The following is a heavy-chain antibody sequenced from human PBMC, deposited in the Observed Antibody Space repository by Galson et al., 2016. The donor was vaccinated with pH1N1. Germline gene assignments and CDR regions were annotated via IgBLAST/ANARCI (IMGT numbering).Heavy chain of an antibody. Sequence: SVKVSCKASGFTFSDSTMQWVRQARGQRLEWIGWIVVGSGDTNYAQKFQERVTITRDMSTSTAYMALTTLRSEDTALYYCAADTLFLGYPKRRYHYYAMDVWGQGTTVTVSS. CDR1: GFTFSDST. J-gene: IGHJ6*02. V-gene: IGHV1-58*02. CDR3: AADTLFLGYPKRRYHYYAMDV. D-gene: IGHD3-3*01. CDR2: IVVGSGDT.